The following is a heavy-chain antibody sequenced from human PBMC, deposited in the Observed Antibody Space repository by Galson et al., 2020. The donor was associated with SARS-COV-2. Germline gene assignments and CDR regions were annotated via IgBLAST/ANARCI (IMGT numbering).Heavy chain of an antibody. CDR2: IYDSGST. V-gene: IGHV4-59*12. D-gene: IGHD3-16*01. CDR1: GGSLTSFF. Sequence: SETLSLTCTVSGGSLTSFFWSWIRQPPGKGLEWIGYIYDSGSTNYNPSLKSRVTISVDTSKNQFSLKLSSVTAADTAVYYCARYPKGGVTDYFDYWGQGTLVTVSS. J-gene: IGHJ4*02. CDR3: ARYPKGGVTDYFDY.